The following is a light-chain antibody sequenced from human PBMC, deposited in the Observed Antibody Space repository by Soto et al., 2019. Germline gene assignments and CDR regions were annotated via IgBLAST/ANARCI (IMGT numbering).Light chain of an antibody. CDR3: CSYAGSSTLV. J-gene: IGLJ2*01. Sequence: QSALTQPASVSGSPGQSITISCTGTSSDVGCYNLVSWYQQHPGKAPKLMIYEGSKRPSGVSNRFSGSKSGNMASLTISGLQAEDEADYYCCSYAGSSTLVFGGGTKLTVL. CDR2: EGS. CDR1: SSDVGCYNL. V-gene: IGLV2-23*01.